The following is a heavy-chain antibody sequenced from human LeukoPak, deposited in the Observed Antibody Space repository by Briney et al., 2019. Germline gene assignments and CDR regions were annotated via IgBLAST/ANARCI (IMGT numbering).Heavy chain of an antibody. Sequence: SETLSLTRAVSGYSISSGYYWGWIRQPPGKGLEWIGSIYHSGSTYYNPSLKSRVTISVDTSKNQFSLKLSSVTAADTAVYYCARSATGFRQDYWGQGTLVTVSS. CDR3: ARSATGFRQDY. D-gene: IGHD3-9*01. V-gene: IGHV4-38-2*01. CDR1: GYSISSGYY. CDR2: IYHSGST. J-gene: IGHJ4*02.